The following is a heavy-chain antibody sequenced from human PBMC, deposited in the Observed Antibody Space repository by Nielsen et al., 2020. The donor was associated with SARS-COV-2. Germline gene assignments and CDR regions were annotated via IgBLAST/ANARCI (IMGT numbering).Heavy chain of an antibody. CDR1: GFTFSSYS. Sequence: GESLKISCAASGFTFSSYSMNWVRQAPGKGLEWVSYISTGSNIIYYADSVKGRFTISRDNAKKSLSLQMNSLRAEDTAVYYCAKDVEWELHNWGQGTLVTVSS. J-gene: IGHJ4*02. CDR3: AKDVEWELHN. D-gene: IGHD1-26*01. CDR2: ISTGSNII. V-gene: IGHV3-48*01.